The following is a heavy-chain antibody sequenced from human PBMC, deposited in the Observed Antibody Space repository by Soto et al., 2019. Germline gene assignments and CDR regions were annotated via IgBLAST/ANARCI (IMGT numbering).Heavy chain of an antibody. CDR2: IYYRGNT. V-gene: IGHV4-31*03. J-gene: IGHJ4*03. D-gene: IGHD6-13*01. CDR1: NGSVSSYPFY. Sequence: SETLSLTCTVSNGSVSSYPFYWTWIRQHPGKGLEWIVYIYYRGNTYYHPSLKSRVTISIDTSKNQFSLRLNSVTAADSAVYYCARSGYSSSDFDPWGQGTLVTVSS. CDR3: ARSGYSSSDFDP.